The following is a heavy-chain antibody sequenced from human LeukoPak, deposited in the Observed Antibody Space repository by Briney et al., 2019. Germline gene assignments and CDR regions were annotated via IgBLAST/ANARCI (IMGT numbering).Heavy chain of an antibody. D-gene: IGHD7-27*01. CDR1: GGPINTDY. V-gene: IGHV4-4*07. Sequence: PSETLSLTCTVSGGPINTDYWNWIRQPAGKGLEWIGRIYNSGTTNYNPSLKSRVTILVDTSKNLFSLKLPSVTAADTAVYFCARGPPYAPGVLDVWGKGTTVTISS. CDR2: IYNSGTT. CDR3: ARGPPYAPGVLDV. J-gene: IGHJ6*04.